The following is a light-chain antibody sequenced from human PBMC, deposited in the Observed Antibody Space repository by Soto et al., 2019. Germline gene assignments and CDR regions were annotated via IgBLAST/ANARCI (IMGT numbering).Light chain of an antibody. Sequence: EILLTQSPGTLSLSPGERAILACRASQSLSSDLAWYQQKPGQAPRLLIYDASSRATGIPDRFSGSGSGTDFTLTISRLEPGDVAVYYCQQYGRSPPFTFGQGTKLEIQ. CDR3: QQYGRSPPFT. CDR2: DAS. J-gene: IGKJ2*01. CDR1: QSLSSD. V-gene: IGKV3-20*01.